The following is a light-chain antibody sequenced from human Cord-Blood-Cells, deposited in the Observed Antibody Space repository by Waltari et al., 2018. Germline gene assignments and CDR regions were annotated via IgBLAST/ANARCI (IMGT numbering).Light chain of an antibody. CDR2: GAS. CDR3: QQYNNWPPSFT. V-gene: IGKV3-15*01. Sequence: EIVMTQSPATLSVSPGERATLSCRASQSVSSNLAWYQQKPGQAPRLLIYGASTRATGIPARFSGSGSVTECTLTISSLRSEDLAVYYCQQYNNWPPSFTFGPGTKVDIK. J-gene: IGKJ3*01. CDR1: QSVSSN.